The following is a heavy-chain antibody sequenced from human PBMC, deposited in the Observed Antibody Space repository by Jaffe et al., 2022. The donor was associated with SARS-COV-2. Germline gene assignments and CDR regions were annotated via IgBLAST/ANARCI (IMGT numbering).Heavy chain of an antibody. D-gene: IGHD6-19*01. CDR1: GFTFDDYA. CDR3: AKDASIAVAGSFDY. CDR2: ISWDGGST. Sequence: EVQLVESGGVVVQPGGSLRLSCAASGFTFDDYAMHWVRQAPGKGLEWVSLISWDGGSTYYADSVKGRFTISRDNSKNSLYLQMNSLRAEDTALYYCAKDASIAVAGSFDYWGQGTLVTVSS. J-gene: IGHJ4*02. V-gene: IGHV3-43D*03.